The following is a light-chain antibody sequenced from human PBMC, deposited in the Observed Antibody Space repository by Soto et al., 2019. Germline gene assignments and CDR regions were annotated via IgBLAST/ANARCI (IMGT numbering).Light chain of an antibody. V-gene: IGLV2-14*01. CDR3: FSFTTTSTHV. CDR1: SSDIGAYDY. CDR2: EVN. Sequence: QSALTXPASLSGSPGQSITISCTGTSSDIGAYDYVSWFQQHPGKAPKLMISEVNNRPSGVSNRFSGSKSGNTAYLTISGLQVEDEADYFCFSFTTTSTHVFGTGTKVAVL. J-gene: IGLJ1*01.